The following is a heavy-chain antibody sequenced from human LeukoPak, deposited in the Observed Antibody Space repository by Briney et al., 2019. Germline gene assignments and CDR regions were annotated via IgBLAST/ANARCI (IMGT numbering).Heavy chain of an antibody. CDR3: ASRPGYNYAYGY. Sequence: GASVKVSCKASGYTITGYYLHWVRQAPGQGLEWMGWINTDNGDTNYAQNFRGRVTMTSDTSISTAYMELSSLRPDDTAVYYCASRPGYNYAYGYWGQGALVTVSS. D-gene: IGHD5-18*01. J-gene: IGHJ4*02. CDR2: INTDNGDT. V-gene: IGHV1-2*02. CDR1: GYTITGYY.